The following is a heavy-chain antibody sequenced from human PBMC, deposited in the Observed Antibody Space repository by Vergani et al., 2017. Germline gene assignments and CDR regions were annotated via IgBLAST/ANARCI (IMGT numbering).Heavy chain of an antibody. CDR3: AKKLGYYGSGSEYYFDY. D-gene: IGHD3-10*01. Sequence: EVQLLESGGGLVQPGGSLRLSCAASGFTFSSYAMSWVRQAPGKGLEWVSAISGSGGSTYYADSVKGRFTISRDNSKNTLYLQMNSLRAEDTVVYYCAKKLGYYGSGSEYYFDYWGQGTLVTVSS. J-gene: IGHJ4*02. CDR1: GFTFSSYA. V-gene: IGHV3-23*01. CDR2: ISGSGGST.